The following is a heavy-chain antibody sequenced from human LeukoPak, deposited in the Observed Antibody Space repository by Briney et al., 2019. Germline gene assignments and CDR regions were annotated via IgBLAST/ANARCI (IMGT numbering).Heavy chain of an antibody. V-gene: IGHV7-4-1*02. CDR1: GYTFTSYG. CDR2: INTNTGNP. CDR3: ARDHYDFWSGYPHLGY. Sequence: ASVKVSCKASGYTFTSYGISWVRQAPGQGLEWMGWINTNTGNPTYAQGFTGRFVFSLDTSVSTAYLQISSLKAEDTAVYYCARDHYDFWSGYPHLGYWGQGTLVTVSS. D-gene: IGHD3-3*01. J-gene: IGHJ4*02.